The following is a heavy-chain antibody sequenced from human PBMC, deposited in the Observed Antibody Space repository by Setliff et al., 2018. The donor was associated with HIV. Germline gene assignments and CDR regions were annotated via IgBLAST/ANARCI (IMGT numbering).Heavy chain of an antibody. V-gene: IGHV4-39*01. Sequence: KPSETLSLTCTVSGGSISSSSYYWGWIRQPPGKGLEWIGNIYYTGNTYYNPSLKSRVTISVDTSKNPFSLKLSSVTAADTAVYYCARHYYGSGSYYNPPPYYYYYIDVWGKGTTVTVSS. J-gene: IGHJ6*03. CDR3: ARHYYGSGSYYNPPPYYYYYIDV. D-gene: IGHD3-10*01. CDR2: IYYTGNT. CDR1: GGSISSSSYY.